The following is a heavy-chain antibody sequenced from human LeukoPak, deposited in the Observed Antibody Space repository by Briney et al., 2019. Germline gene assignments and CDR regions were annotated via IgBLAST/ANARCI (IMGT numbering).Heavy chain of an antibody. D-gene: IGHD2-15*01. CDR2: IWYDGSNK. Sequence: GGSLRLSCAASGFTFSSYGMHWVRQAPGKGLEWVAVIWYDGSNKYYADSVKGRFTISRDNSKNTLYLQMNSLRAEDTAVYYCARSYCSGGSCYSFDYWGQGTPVTVSS. CDR3: ARSYCSGGSCYSFDY. CDR1: GFTFSSYG. J-gene: IGHJ4*02. V-gene: IGHV3-33*01.